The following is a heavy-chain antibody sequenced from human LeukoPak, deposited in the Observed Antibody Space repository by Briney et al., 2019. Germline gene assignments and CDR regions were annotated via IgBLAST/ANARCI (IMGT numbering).Heavy chain of an antibody. CDR1: GYTFTDYY. Sequence: ASVKVSCKVSGYTFTDYYMHWVQQAPGKGLEGMGLVDPEDGETIYAEKFQGRGTIPANTSTDTAYMELSSLRSEDTAVYYCAILAYCGGDCYRSTASDWGQGTLVTVSS. D-gene: IGHD2-21*01. V-gene: IGHV1-69-2*01. J-gene: IGHJ4*02. CDR2: VDPEDGET. CDR3: AILAYCGGDCYRSTASD.